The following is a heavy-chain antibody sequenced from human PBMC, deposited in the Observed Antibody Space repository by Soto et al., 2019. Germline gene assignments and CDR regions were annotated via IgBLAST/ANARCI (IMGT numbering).Heavy chain of an antibody. CDR3: AKHRAGYGSGSDTFYFDS. CDR2: LSGSGGTT. D-gene: IGHD3-10*01. V-gene: IGHV3-23*01. Sequence: PGGSLRLSCSTSGFTFSTHAMNWVRQAPGKGLEWVSALSGSGGTTYYADSVRGRFTISRDNSKNTLFLQMSSLRAEDTALYYCAKHRAGYGSGSDTFYFDSWGQGALVTVSS. J-gene: IGHJ4*02. CDR1: GFTFSTHA.